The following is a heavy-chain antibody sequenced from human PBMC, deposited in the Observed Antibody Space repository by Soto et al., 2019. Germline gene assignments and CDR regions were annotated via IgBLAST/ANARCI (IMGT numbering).Heavy chain of an antibody. V-gene: IGHV3-30*18. CDR1: GFTLRTYA. CDR3: AKDIMRGGAVPFYFYYGMDV. J-gene: IGHJ6*02. CDR2: ASRDGDNK. D-gene: IGHD2-8*01. Sequence: GGSLRLSCAASGFTLRTYAMHWVRQAPGKGLEWVALASRDGDNKFYVDSVKGRFTISRDNSRNTLYLQMNSLRADDTAVYYFAKDIMRGGAVPFYFYYGMDVWGQGTTVTVSS.